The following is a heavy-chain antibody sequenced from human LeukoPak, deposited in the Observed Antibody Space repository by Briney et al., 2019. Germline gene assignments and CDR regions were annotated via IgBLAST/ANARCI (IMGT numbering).Heavy chain of an antibody. CDR2: ISAYNGNT. CDR1: GYTFTSYG. J-gene: IGHJ4*02. Sequence: ASVKVSCKASGYTFTSYGISWVRQAPGQGLEWMGWISAYNGNTNYAQKLQGRVTMTTDTSTSTAYMELRSLRSDDTAVYYCARDIRITMVRGVIIPFGYWGQGTLVTVSS. V-gene: IGHV1-18*01. D-gene: IGHD3-10*01. CDR3: ARDIRITMVRGVIIPFGY.